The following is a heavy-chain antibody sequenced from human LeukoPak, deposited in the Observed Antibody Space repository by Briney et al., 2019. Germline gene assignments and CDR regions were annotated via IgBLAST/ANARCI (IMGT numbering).Heavy chain of an antibody. CDR2: IYTSGST. J-gene: IGHJ6*02. CDR3: ARDLLFYGSALYGMDV. D-gene: IGHD4-17*01. Sequence: PSETLSLTCTVSGGSISSYYWSWIRQPAGKGLEWIGRIYTSGSTNYNPSLKSRVTMSVDTSKNQFSLKLSSVTAADTAVYYCARDLLFYGSALYGMDVWGQGTTVTVSS. V-gene: IGHV4-4*07. CDR1: GGSISSYY.